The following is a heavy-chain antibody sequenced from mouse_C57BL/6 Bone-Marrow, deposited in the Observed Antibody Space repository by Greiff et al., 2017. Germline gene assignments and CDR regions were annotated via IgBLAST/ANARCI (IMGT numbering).Heavy chain of an antibody. CDR1: GYTFTSYW. J-gene: IGHJ2*01. D-gene: IGHD1-1*01. CDR2: IDPSDSYT. CDR3: ARLRYYGSSGDY. V-gene: IGHV1-50*01. Sequence: QVQLQQSGAELVKPGASVKLSCKASGYTFTSYWMQWVKQRPGQGLEWIGEIDPSDSYTNYNQKFKGKATLTVDTSSSTAYMQLSSLTSEDSAVYYCARLRYYGSSGDYWGQGTTLTVSS.